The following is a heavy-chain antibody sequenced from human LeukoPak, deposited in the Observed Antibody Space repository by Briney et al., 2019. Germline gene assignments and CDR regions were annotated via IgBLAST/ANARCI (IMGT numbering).Heavy chain of an antibody. J-gene: IGHJ4*02. CDR3: GRGHWGLDY. V-gene: IGHV3-11*04. CDR2: ISNSGTSI. D-gene: IGHD7-27*01. CDR1: GFTFSDSY. Sequence: KAGGSLRLSCAASGFTFSDSYMTWIRQAPGKGLEWVSYISNSGTSIYYADSVKGRFTISRDNAKNSLSLQMNSLRAEDTAIYYCGRGHWGLDYWGQGTLVTVSS.